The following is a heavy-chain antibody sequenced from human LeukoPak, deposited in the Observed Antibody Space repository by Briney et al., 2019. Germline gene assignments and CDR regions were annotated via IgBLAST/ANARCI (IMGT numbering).Heavy chain of an antibody. CDR1: GFTFNNYN. CDR3: ARDLQNYYGMDV. J-gene: IGHJ6*02. CDR2: ISSSSSTI. Sequence: PGGSLRLSCAASGFTFNNYNMNWVRRAPGKGLEWVSYISSSSSTIYYADSVKGRFTISRDNAKNSLYLQMNSLRAEDTAVYYCARDLQNYYGMDVWGQGTTVTVSS. V-gene: IGHV3-48*01.